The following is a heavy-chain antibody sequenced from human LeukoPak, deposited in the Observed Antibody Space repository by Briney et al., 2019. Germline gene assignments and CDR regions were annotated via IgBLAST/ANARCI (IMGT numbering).Heavy chain of an antibody. CDR3: ARADSTMVVWYFDY. CDR2: IIDSGKTV. D-gene: IGHD4/OR15-4a*01. Sequence: PGGSLRLSCAVSGFTFGNYSMNWVRQTPGKGLEWIAYIIDSGKTVYYADSVKGRFTISRDNAKNSLYLQMNSLRAEDTAVYYCARADSTMVVWYFDYWGQGALVTVSS. J-gene: IGHJ4*02. V-gene: IGHV3-48*01. CDR1: GFTFGNYS.